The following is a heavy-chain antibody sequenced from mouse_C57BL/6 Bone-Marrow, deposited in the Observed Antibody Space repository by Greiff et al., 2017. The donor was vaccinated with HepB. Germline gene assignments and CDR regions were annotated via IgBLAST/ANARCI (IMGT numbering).Heavy chain of an antibody. J-gene: IGHJ1*03. D-gene: IGHD1-1*01. CDR2: IYPGDGDT. V-gene: IGHV1-80*01. CDR1: GYAFSSYW. CDR3: ARKHYGSSYPWYFDV. Sequence: QVQLQQSGAELVKPGASVKISCKASGYAFSSYWMNWVKQRPGKGLEWIGQIYPGDGDTNYNGKFKGKATLTADKSSSTAYMRLSSLTSEDSAVYFCARKHYGSSYPWYFDVWGTGTTVTVSS.